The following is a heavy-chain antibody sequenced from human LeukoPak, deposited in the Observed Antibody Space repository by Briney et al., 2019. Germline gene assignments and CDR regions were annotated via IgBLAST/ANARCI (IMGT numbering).Heavy chain of an antibody. V-gene: IGHV3-7*01. CDR3: ARDLYCSGNRCYDAFDI. J-gene: IGHJ3*02. CDR2: IKKDGSEK. D-gene: IGHD2-15*01. Sequence: GGSLRLSCVASGFTFSDYWMSWVRQAPGKGREWVAKIKKDGSEKYYVDSVKGRFTISRDNPKNSLYLQMNSLRAEDTAVYYCARDLYCSGNRCYDAFDIWGQGTMVTVSS. CDR1: GFTFSDYW.